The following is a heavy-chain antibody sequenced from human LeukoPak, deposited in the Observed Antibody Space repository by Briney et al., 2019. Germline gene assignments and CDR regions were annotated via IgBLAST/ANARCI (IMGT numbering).Heavy chain of an antibody. CDR1: GGSISSGDYY. CDR2: IYYSGST. J-gene: IGHJ4*02. V-gene: IGHV4-61*08. CDR3: AKNRLNSGGYPSFEY. D-gene: IGHD3-22*01. Sequence: SETLSLTCTVSGGSISSGDYYWSWIRQPPGKGLEWIGEIYYSGSTKYNHSLKSRITISVDTSKNQFSLNLRSVTAADTAVYYCAKNRLNSGGYPSFEYWGQGTLVTVSS.